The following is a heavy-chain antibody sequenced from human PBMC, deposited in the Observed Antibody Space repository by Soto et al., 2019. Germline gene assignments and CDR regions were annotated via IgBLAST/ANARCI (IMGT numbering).Heavy chain of an antibody. D-gene: IGHD2-21*01. CDR3: ARCKQKVIHCAMDV. CDR1: GFIFSAYG. V-gene: IGHV3-33*01. J-gene: IGHJ6*02. CDR2: INYDGSSK. Sequence: QVHLVESGGGAVQAGRSLRVSCATSGFIFSAYGMHWVRQAPGKGLEWVAFINYDGSSKFYGDSVKGRFTVSRDNSKNTLFLQLNSLRGEDTATYYCARCKQKVIHCAMDVWGQVATVTVTS.